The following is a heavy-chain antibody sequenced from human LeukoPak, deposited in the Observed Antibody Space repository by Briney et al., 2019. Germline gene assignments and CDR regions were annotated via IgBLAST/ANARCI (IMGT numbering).Heavy chain of an antibody. Sequence: ASVKVSCKASGYTFTSYDINWVRQATGQGLEWMGWMNLNSGNTGYAQKFQGRVTMTRNTSISTAYMELSSLRSEDTAVYYCARVSSIFGGWFDPWGQGTLVTVSS. J-gene: IGHJ5*02. V-gene: IGHV1-8*01. CDR1: GYTFTSYD. D-gene: IGHD3-3*01. CDR2: MNLNSGNT. CDR3: ARVSSIFGGWFDP.